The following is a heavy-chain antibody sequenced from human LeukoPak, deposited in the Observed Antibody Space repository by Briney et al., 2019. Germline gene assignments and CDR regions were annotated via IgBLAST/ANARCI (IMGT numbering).Heavy chain of an antibody. CDR1: GYIFATYT. D-gene: IGHD5-18*01. Sequence: GASVKVSCKASGYIFATYTIHWVRQAPGQRLEWMGWINAGNGNIKYSQKFQGRVTITRDTSASTAYMELSSLRPEDTAVYYCARVETATLGYWGQGTLVTVSS. V-gene: IGHV1-3*01. CDR2: INAGNGNI. CDR3: ARVETATLGY. J-gene: IGHJ4*02.